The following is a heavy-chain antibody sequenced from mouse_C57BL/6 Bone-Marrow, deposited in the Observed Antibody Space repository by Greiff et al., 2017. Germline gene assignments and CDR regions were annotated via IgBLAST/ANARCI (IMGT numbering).Heavy chain of an antibody. CDR3: ARKVLENFTF. V-gene: IGHV5-6*01. D-gene: IGHD2-12*01. Sequence: EVNLVESGGDLVKPGGSLKLSCAASGFTFSSYGMSWVRQTPDKRLEWVATISSGGSYSYSPDGVKGRFTISRDNAKNTLYLQLSRLKSEDTAMYYCARKVLENFTFWGKGTTLTVSS. CDR1: GFTFSSYG. J-gene: IGHJ2*01. CDR2: ISSGGSYS.